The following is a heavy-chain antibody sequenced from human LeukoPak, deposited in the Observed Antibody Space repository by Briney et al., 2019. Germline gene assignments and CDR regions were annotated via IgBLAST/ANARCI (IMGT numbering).Heavy chain of an antibody. Sequence: SETLSLTCTVSGGSISSYYWSWIRQPPGKGLEWIGCVYYSGSTNYNPSLKSRVTISVDTSKNQFSLKLSSVTAADTAVYYCTRAGRYFDWLLPFDYWGQGTLVTVSS. V-gene: IGHV4-59*01. CDR2: VYYSGST. CDR3: TRAGRYFDWLLPFDY. J-gene: IGHJ4*02. CDR1: GGSISSYY. D-gene: IGHD3-9*01.